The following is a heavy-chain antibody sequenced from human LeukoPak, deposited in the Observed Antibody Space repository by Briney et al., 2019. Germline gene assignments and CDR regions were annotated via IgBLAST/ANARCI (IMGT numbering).Heavy chain of an antibody. CDR3: GRARVSWGYGMDV. V-gene: IGHV6-1*01. CDR1: VDSVSNNIAP. J-gene: IGHJ6*02. CDR2: TYYRSKWYN. D-gene: IGHD3-16*01. Sequence: QTLSLTCDISVDSVSNNIAPWHWVRQSASRGLECLGRTYYRSKWYNDYSLSVKSRITIGQDTSKNHFTLQLNSVTPEDTAIYYCGRARVSWGYGMDVWGQGTAVTVSS.